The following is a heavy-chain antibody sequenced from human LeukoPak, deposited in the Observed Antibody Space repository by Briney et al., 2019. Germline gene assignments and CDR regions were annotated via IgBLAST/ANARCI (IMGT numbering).Heavy chain of an antibody. CDR1: GGPVNIYY. J-gene: IGHJ3*01. V-gene: IGHV4-59*02. CDR3: ARAVPVTMTDPFDR. CDR2: IYSSGST. D-gene: IGHD3-22*01. Sequence: SETLSLTCTVSGGPVNIYYWNWIRRTPGKGLEWIGYIYSSGSTKNNPSLKSRVTISVDTSRNQFSLKLTSVTAADTAVYYCARAVPVTMTDPFDRWGQGTLVTVSS.